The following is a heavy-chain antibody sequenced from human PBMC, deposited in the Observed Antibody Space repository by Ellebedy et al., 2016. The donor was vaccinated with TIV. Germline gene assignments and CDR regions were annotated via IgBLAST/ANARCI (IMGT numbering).Heavy chain of an antibody. Sequence: GGSLRLSXAASGFTFSSYSMNWVRQAPGKGLEWVAVISYDGSNKYYADSVKGRFTISRDNSKNTLYLQMNSLRAEDTAVYYCASLMVRGVQKTWFDPWGQGTLVTVSS. J-gene: IGHJ5*02. D-gene: IGHD3-10*01. CDR2: ISYDGSNK. CDR1: GFTFSSYS. V-gene: IGHV3-30*03. CDR3: ASLMVRGVQKTWFDP.